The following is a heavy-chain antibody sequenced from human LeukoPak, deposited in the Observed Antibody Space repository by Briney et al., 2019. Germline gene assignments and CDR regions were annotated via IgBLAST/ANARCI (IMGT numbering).Heavy chain of an antibody. V-gene: IGHV3-11*04. CDR1: GFTFSDYY. CDR3: ARAGEGGFQPFFDS. CDR2: ISSSGSTI. J-gene: IGHJ4*02. Sequence: KPGGSLRLSCAASGFTFSDYYMSWIRQAPGKGLEWVSYISSSGSTIYYADSVKGRFTISRDNAKNSLFLQMNSLRAEDTAVYYLARAGEGGFQPFFDSGARETLVTVSS. D-gene: IGHD2-21*01.